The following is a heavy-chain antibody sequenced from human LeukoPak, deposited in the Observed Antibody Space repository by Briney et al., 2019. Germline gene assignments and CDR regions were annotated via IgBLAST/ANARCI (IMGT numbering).Heavy chain of an antibody. Sequence: GGSLRLSCAASGFTFSSYAMSWVRQAPGKGLEWVSAISGSGTRTYYTDSMEGRFTISRDNAKNTLYLQMNSLKNDDTAVYYCAKDRVWNSLDSWGQGTLVTVSS. CDR2: ISGSGTRT. V-gene: IGHV3-23*01. J-gene: IGHJ4*02. CDR1: GFTFSSYA. D-gene: IGHD1-7*01. CDR3: AKDRVWNSLDS.